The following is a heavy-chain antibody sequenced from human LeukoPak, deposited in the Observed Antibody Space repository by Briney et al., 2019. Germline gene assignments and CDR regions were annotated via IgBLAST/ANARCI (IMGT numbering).Heavy chain of an antibody. D-gene: IGHD4-17*01. CDR2: IKKDGSEK. V-gene: IGHV3-7*01. Sequence: GALRLSCVASGFSFSDYCMSWVRQAPGKGLEWVVNIKKDGSEKYNVDSVKGRFTISRNNANKALYMQMNSLRAEDTAVYYGARESKGRSKIDYWGQGTLVTVSS. CDR1: GFSFSDYC. CDR3: ARESKGRSKIDY. J-gene: IGHJ4*02.